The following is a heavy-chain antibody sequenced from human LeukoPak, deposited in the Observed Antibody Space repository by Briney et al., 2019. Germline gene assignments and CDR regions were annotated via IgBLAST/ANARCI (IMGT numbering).Heavy chain of an antibody. CDR2: ISYDGRNK. Sequence: GGSLSLFCAASGFTFSSYAMRWVRQAPGRGLVRGAVISYDGRNKYYADSVKGRFTISRDNSKNTLYLQMNSLRAEDTAVYYCARDRIVVVVAALHVGFDPWGQGTLVTVSS. J-gene: IGHJ5*02. V-gene: IGHV3-30*04. D-gene: IGHD2-15*01. CDR1: GFTFSSYA. CDR3: ARDRIVVVVAALHVGFDP.